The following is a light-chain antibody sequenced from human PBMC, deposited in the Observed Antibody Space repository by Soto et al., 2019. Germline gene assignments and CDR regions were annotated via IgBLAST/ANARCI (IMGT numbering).Light chain of an antibody. Sequence: QSALTQPPSVSAAPGQRVTISCTGSSSNIGAGYDVHWYQQLPGTAPKLLIYGNSNRPSGVPDRFSGSKSGTSASLAITGLQAEDEADYYCQSYASSLSGVVFGGGTKLTVL. CDR1: SSNIGAGYD. CDR2: GNS. V-gene: IGLV1-40*01. CDR3: QSYASSLSGVV. J-gene: IGLJ2*01.